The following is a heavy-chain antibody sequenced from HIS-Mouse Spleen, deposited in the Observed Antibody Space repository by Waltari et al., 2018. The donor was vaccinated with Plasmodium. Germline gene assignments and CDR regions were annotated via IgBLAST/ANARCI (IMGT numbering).Heavy chain of an antibody. CDR3: ARVLGYKAAAGTFVEYFQH. CDR2: INPNSGGT. D-gene: IGHD6-13*01. Sequence: QVQLVQSGAEVKKPGASVKVSCKASGYTFTGYYMHWVRQAPGQGLEWMERINPNSGGTNYAQKFQGRVTMTRDTAISTAYMELSRLRSDDTAVDYCARVLGYKAAAGTFVEYFQHWGQGTLVTVSS. V-gene: IGHV1-2*02. CDR1: GYTFTGYY. J-gene: IGHJ1*01.